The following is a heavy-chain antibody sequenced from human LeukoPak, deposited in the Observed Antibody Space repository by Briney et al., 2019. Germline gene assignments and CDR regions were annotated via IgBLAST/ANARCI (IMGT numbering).Heavy chain of an antibody. CDR1: GFTFSSYA. CDR3: ARVGDSSGYYYLDY. J-gene: IGHJ4*02. Sequence: GRSLRLSCAASGFTFSSYAMHWVRQAPGKGLEWVAVISYDGSNKYYADSVKGRFTISRDNSKNTLYLQMNSLRAEDTAVYYCARVGDSSGYYYLDYWGQGTLVTVSS. V-gene: IGHV3-30-3*01. D-gene: IGHD3-22*01. CDR2: ISYDGSNK.